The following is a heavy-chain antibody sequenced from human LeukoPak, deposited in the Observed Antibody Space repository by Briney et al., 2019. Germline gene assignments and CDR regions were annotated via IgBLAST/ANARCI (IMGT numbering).Heavy chain of an antibody. J-gene: IGHJ4*02. CDR3: ARDRVRGNSNPFFDY. CDR2: IYYSGST. CDR1: GGSVSSGTYY. V-gene: IGHV4-61*01. Sequence: PSETLSLTCTVSGGSVSSGTYYWSWIRQPPGKGLEWIGYIYYSGSTNYNPSLKGRVTISVDTSKNQFSLKLNSVTAADTAVYYCARDRVRGNSNPFFDYWGQGTLVTVSS. D-gene: IGHD4-11*01.